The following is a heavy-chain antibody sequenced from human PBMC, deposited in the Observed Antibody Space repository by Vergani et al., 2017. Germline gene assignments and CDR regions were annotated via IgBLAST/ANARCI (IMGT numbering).Heavy chain of an antibody. CDR2: LSASDRRT. D-gene: IGHD6-19*01. V-gene: IGHV3-23*01. Sequence: EVQLLESGGGSAQPGESLRLSFVASGFTFTAHGLTWVRQAPGKGLEWVSTLSASDRRTHYADSVKGRFTISRDISKNTLFLHMNSLRPEDTAVYYCAKVGRSEVAGTFGAFDIWGEGTMVTVSS. CDR3: AKVGRSEVAGTFGAFDI. CDR1: GFTFTAHG. J-gene: IGHJ3*02.